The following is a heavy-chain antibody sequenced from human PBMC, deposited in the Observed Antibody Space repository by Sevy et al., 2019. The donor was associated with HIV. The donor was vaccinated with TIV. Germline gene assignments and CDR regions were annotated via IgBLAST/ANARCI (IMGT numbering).Heavy chain of an antibody. J-gene: IGHJ4*02. Sequence: GGSLRLSCAASGFTFSNYVMSWVRQAPGKGLEWVSVISGSGVNTYYANSVKGRFTISRDNSKNTLYLQMNSLRAEDTAIYYCAKGRISIEEFDDWGQGTLVTVSS. CDR3: AKGRISIEEFDD. D-gene: IGHD2-15*01. V-gene: IGHV3-23*01. CDR2: ISGSGVNT. CDR1: GFTFSNYV.